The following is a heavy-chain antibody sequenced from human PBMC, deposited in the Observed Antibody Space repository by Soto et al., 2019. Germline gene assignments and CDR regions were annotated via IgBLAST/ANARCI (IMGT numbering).Heavy chain of an antibody. J-gene: IGHJ4*02. Sequence: EVQLVESGGGLVQPGGSLRLSCAASGFTFSNYWMYWVRQAPGKGLVWVSRINSDGSSTSYADSVKGRFTISRDNAKNTLYVQMNSLRVEDTAGYYCTREVPVTNFDYWGQGTLVTVSS. CDR3: TREVPVTNFDY. V-gene: IGHV3-74*01. CDR1: GFTFSNYW. D-gene: IGHD2-2*01. CDR2: INSDGSST.